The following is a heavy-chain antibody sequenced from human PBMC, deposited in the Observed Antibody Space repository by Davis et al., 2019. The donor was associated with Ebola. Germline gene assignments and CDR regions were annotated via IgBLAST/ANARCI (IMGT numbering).Heavy chain of an antibody. J-gene: IGHJ4*02. V-gene: IGHV3-23*01. CDR3: AKVGAGFDY. CDR2: ISGSGGNT. CDR1: GFTFSNYV. D-gene: IGHD3-16*01. Sequence: PGGSLRLSCAASGFTFSNYVVSWVRQAPGKGLDWVSSISGSGGNTYYADSVRGRFTISRDNSKNTLYLQMNNLRAEDTAVYYCAKVGAGFDYWGQGTLVTVSS.